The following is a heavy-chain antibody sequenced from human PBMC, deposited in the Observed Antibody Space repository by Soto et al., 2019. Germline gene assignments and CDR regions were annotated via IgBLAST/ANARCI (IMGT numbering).Heavy chain of an antibody. CDR3: ARDKGRPRHCSGECEGVRGYYYYYMDV. CDR1: GFTFSSYS. CDR2: ISSSSSYI. D-gene: IGHD2-15*01. V-gene: IGHV3-21*01. Sequence: PGGSLRLSCAASGFTFSSYSMNWVRQAPGKGLEWVSSISSSSSYIYYADSVKGRFTISRDNAKNSLYLQMNSLRAEDTAVYYCARDKGRPRHCSGECEGVRGYYYYYMDVWGKGTTVTVSS. J-gene: IGHJ6*03.